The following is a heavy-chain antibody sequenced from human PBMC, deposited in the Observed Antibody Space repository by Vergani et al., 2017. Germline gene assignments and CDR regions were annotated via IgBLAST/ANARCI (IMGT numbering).Heavy chain of an antibody. CDR1: GFTFSGSA. CDR2: IRSKANSYAT. Sequence: EVQLVESGGGLVQPGGSLKLSCAASGFTFSGSAMHWVRQASGKGLEWVGRIRSKANSYATAYAASVKGRFTISRDDSKNTSYRQMNSLKTEDTAVYYCARDLGSYYYDSSGYYGGFDYWGQGTLVTVSS. CDR3: ARDLGSYYYDSSGYYGGFDY. J-gene: IGHJ4*02. D-gene: IGHD3-22*01. V-gene: IGHV3-73*02.